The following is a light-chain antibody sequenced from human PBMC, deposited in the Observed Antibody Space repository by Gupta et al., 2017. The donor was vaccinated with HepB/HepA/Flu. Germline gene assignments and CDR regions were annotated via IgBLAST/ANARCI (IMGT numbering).Light chain of an antibody. CDR2: INNDGSH. Sequence: LVLPPSPSASASLGASVQLTCTLSSGHSNYAIAWPQHQPDKGPRYLRSINNDGSHSKGDGSPDRFSGSRSGAERYLIISSLQSEDEADYYCQTWDTGIQVFGGGTKLTVL. CDR1: SGHSNYA. J-gene: IGLJ3*02. CDR3: QTWDTGIQV. V-gene: IGLV4-69*01.